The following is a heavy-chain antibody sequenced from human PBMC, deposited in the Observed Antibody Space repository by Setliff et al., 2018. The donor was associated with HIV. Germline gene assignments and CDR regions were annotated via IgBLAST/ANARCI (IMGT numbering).Heavy chain of an antibody. Sequence: SETLSLTCTISNYSISSGHYWGWIRQSPGKGLEWIGNIYHVGRAFYSPSLESRVTMSVDTSKNQFSLNLTSVTAADTAVYYCARGRFVGFDYWGQGTLVTVSS. CDR3: ARGRFVGFDY. CDR2: IYHVGRA. V-gene: IGHV4-38-2*02. J-gene: IGHJ4*02. D-gene: IGHD3-16*02. CDR1: NYSISSGHY.